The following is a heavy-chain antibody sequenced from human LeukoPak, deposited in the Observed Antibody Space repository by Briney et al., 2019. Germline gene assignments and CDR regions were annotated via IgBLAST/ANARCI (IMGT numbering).Heavy chain of an antibody. CDR1: GYTFTSYD. D-gene: IGHD6-19*01. CDR2: ISAYNGNT. CDR3: ARKEIAVAGTGETPEY. Sequence: WASVKVSCKASGYTFTSYDINWVRQATGQGLEWMGWISAYNGNTNYAQKLQGRVTMTTDTSTSTAYMELRSLRSDDTAVYYCARKEIAVAGTGETPEYWGQGTLVTVSS. J-gene: IGHJ4*02. V-gene: IGHV1-18*01.